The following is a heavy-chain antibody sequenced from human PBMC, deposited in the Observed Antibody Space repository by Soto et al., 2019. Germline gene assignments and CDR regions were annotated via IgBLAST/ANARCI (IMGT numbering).Heavy chain of an antibody. V-gene: IGHV4-59*01. J-gene: IGHJ4*02. CDR2: IYYSGTT. CDR1: GGSISNFY. D-gene: IGHD3-10*01. CDR3: ARESYYGSGATVVGY. Sequence: SETLSLTWAVSGGSISNFYWSWIRQPPGKGLEWIGYIYYSGTTSYNPSLNSRVTISVDTSKNQFSLKLNSVTAADTAVYYCARESYYGSGATVVGYWGLGTLVTVSS.